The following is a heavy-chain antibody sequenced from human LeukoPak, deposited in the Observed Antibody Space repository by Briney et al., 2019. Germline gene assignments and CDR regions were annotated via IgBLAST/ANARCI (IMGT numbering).Heavy chain of an antibody. Sequence: GESLRISCKGSGYSFSSYWIDWVRQMPGKGREWMGSIEPSDSYTNYSPSFQGHVTISADKSISTAYLQWSSLQASDTAMYYCARGRFYDSSHYFHRYFDLWGRGTLVTVSS. V-gene: IGHV5-10-1*01. D-gene: IGHD3-22*01. J-gene: IGHJ2*01. CDR3: ARGRFYDSSHYFHRYFDL. CDR1: GYSFSSYW. CDR2: IEPSDSYT.